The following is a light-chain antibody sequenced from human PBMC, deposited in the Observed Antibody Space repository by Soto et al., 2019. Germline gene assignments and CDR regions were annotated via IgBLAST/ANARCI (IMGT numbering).Light chain of an antibody. CDR3: QNYNSAPLWT. CDR1: QGIANY. CDR2: AAS. Sequence: DIQMTQSPSSLAASVGDRVTISCRASQGIANYLAWYQQEPGKAPKLLIYAASTLQSGVSSRFTGGGSGTDFSLTISSLQPEDVATYFCQNYNSAPLWTFGQGTKVEIK. V-gene: IGKV1-27*01. J-gene: IGKJ1*01.